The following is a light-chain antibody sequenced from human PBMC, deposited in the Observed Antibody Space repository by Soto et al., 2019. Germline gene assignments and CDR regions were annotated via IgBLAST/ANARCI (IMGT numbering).Light chain of an antibody. CDR2: LNSDGSH. Sequence: QLVLTQSPSASASLGASVKLTCTLSSGHSSYTIAWHQQQPEKGPRYLMNLNSDGSHKKGDGIPDRFSGSSSGAERYLTISSLQSEDEADYYCQTWGTYVVFGGGTQLTVL. V-gene: IGLV4-69*01. J-gene: IGLJ2*01. CDR3: QTWGTYVV. CDR1: SGHSSYT.